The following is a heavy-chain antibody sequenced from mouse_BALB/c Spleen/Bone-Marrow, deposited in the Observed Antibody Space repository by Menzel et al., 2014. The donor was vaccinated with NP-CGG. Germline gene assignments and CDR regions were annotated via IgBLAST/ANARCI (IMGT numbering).Heavy chain of an antibody. V-gene: IGHV1S135*01. Sequence: EVQLQQSGPELVKPGASVKVSCRASGYAFTSYNMYWVKQSHGKSLEWMGYIDPYSGGTSYNQKFKVKATLTVDKSSSTAYMHLNSLTSEDSAVYYCARNLGYGYFDHWGQGTTLTVSS. D-gene: IGHD3-1*01. CDR3: ARNLGYGYFDH. CDR2: IDPYSGGT. CDR1: GYAFTSYN. J-gene: IGHJ2*01.